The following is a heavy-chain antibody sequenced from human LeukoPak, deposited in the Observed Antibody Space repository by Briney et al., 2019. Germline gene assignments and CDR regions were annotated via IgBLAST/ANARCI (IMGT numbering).Heavy chain of an antibody. CDR1: GFTFSSYA. D-gene: IGHD3-16*02. J-gene: IGHJ5*02. Sequence: GGSLRLSCAASGFTFSSYAMSWVRQAPGKGLEWVAFIRYDGSNKYYADSVKGRFTISRDNSKNTLYLQMNSLRSEDTAVYYCARDSYYDYVWGSYRPNWFDPWGQGTLVTVSS. CDR2: IRYDGSNK. CDR3: ARDSYYDYVWGSYRPNWFDP. V-gene: IGHV3-30*02.